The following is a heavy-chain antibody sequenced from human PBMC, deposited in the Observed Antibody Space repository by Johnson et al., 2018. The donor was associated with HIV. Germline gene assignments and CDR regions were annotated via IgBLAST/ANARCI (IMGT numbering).Heavy chain of an antibody. CDR1: GFIFSDHY. Sequence: EVQLVESGGGLVQPGGSLRLSCVASGFIFSDHYMDWVRQAPGKGLEWVGRTRNKANSYTTDYAAPVKGRFTISRDDSKNSLYLPMNSLKTEDTAVYYCTRVSLPPAYAFDFWGQGTMVTVSS. CDR3: TRVSLPPAYAFDF. CDR2: TRNKANSYTT. V-gene: IGHV3-72*01. J-gene: IGHJ3*01.